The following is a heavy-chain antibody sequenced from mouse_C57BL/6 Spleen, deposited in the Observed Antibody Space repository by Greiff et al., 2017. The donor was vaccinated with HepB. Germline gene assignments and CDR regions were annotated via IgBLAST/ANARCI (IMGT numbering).Heavy chain of an antibody. CDR2: IHPNSGST. V-gene: IGHV1-64*01. D-gene: IGHD3-2*02. CDR1: GYTFTSYW. CDR3: AREDWDSSGPFAY. J-gene: IGHJ3*01. Sequence: QVQLQQPGAELVKPGASVKLSCKASGYTFTSYWMHWVKQRPGQGLEWIGMIHPNSGSTNYNEKFKSKATLTVDKSSSTAYMQLSSLTSEDSAVYYCAREDWDSSGPFAYWGQGTLVTVSA.